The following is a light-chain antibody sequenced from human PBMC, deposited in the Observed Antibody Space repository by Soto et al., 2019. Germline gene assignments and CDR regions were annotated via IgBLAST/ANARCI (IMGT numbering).Light chain of an antibody. CDR1: SSNIGRNP. V-gene: IGLV1-44*01. J-gene: IGLJ2*01. Sequence: QSVLTQPPSASGTPGQRVTISCSGSSSNIGRNPVNWYQQLPGTAPKLLIYSNNKRPSGVPDRFSGSKSGTSASLAISGLQSEDEADYYCAAWDDSLNGPVFGGGTKLTVL. CDR2: SNN. CDR3: AAWDDSLNGPV.